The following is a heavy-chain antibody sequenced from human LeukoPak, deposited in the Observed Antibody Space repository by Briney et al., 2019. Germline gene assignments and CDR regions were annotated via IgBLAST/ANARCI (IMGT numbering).Heavy chain of an antibody. Sequence: PSETLSLTCTVSGGSISSYYWSWIRQPAGKGLEWIGRIYTSGSTNYNPSLKSRVTMSVDTSKNQFSLKLSSVTAADTAVYYCARVLGYCSSTSCPPEFDIWGQGTMVTVSS. D-gene: IGHD2-2*01. CDR3: ARVLGYCSSTSCPPEFDI. V-gene: IGHV4-4*07. J-gene: IGHJ3*02. CDR2: IYTSGST. CDR1: GGSISSYY.